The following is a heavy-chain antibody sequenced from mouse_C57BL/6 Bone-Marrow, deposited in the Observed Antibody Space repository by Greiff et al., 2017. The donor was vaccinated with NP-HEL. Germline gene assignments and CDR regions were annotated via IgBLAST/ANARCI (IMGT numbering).Heavy chain of an antibody. CDR3: ARNYCSSFDY. D-gene: IGHD1-1*01. CDR2: IDPSDSYT. CDR1: GYTFTSYW. V-gene: IGHV1-50*01. Sequence: VQLQQPGAELVKPGASVKLSCKASGYTFTSYWMQWVKQRPGQGLEWIGEIDPSDSYTNYNQKFKGKATLTVDTSSSTAYMQLSSLTSEDSAVYYCARNYCSSFDYWGQGTTLTVSS. J-gene: IGHJ2*01.